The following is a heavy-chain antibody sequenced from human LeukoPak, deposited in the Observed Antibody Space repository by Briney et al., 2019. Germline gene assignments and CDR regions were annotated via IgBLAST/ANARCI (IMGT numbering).Heavy chain of an antibody. CDR1: GGSISSGSYY. CDR3: ARGRKVGATYYFDY. CDR2: INHSGST. Sequence: SETLSLTCTVSGGSISSGSYYWSWIRQPPGKGLEWSGEINHSGSTNYNPSLKSRVTISVDTSKNQFSLKLSSVTAADTAVYYCARGRKVGATYYFDYWGQGTLVTVSS. D-gene: IGHD1-26*01. V-gene: IGHV4-39*07. J-gene: IGHJ4*02.